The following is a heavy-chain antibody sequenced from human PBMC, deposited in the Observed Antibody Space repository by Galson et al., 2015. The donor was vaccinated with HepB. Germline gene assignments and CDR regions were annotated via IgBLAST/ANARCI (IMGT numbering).Heavy chain of an antibody. CDR3: AKRAAASYGMDV. V-gene: IGHV1-18*04. J-gene: IGHJ6*02. CDR1: GYTFTSYG. Sequence: QSGAEVKKPGASVKVSCKASGYTFTSYGISWVRQAPGQGLEWMGWISAYNGNTNYAQKLQGRVTMTTDTSTSTAYMALRSPRSDDTALYYWAKRAAASYGMDVWGQGTTVTVSS. CDR2: ISAYNGNT. D-gene: IGHD6-13*01.